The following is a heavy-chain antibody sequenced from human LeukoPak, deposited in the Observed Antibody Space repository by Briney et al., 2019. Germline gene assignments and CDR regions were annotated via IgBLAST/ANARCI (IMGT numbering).Heavy chain of an antibody. CDR1: GYTFTNYG. D-gene: IGHD3-3*01. J-gene: IGHJ3*02. V-gene: IGHV1-18*01. Sequence: ASVKVSCKASGYTFTNYGISWVRQAPGQGLEWMGWISIYNGNTDYAQKLRGRVTMTTDTSTSTAYMELRSLRSDDTAVYYCARITYDFWSAPGAFDIWGQGTMVTVSS. CDR2: ISIYNGNT. CDR3: ARITYDFWSAPGAFDI.